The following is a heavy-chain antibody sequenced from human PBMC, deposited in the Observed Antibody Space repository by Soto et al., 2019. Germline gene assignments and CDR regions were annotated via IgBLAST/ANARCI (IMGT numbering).Heavy chain of an antibody. CDR1: GFTFTSYA. Sequence: QVHLVQSGAEVKMPGASVKVSCKASGFTFTSYAITWVRQAPGQGLEWMGWISAYNGGTEYAQKFQGRVTMTTDSSTSTAYMELGSLTSDDTAMYFCARDFTGWPPDGVDSWGQGTLVTVSA. D-gene: IGHD3-16*01. V-gene: IGHV1-18*01. J-gene: IGHJ4*02. CDR2: ISAYNGGT. CDR3: ARDFTGWPPDGVDS.